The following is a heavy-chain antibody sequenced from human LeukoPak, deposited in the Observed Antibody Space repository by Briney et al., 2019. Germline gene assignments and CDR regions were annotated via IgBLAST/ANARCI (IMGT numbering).Heavy chain of an antibody. V-gene: IGHV3-20*04. D-gene: IGHD3-10*01. CDR2: IDRNGDST. Sequence: GGSLRLSCAASGFTFDDYGMSWVRQAPGKGLEWVSGIDRNGDSTGYADSVEGRFTISRDNSKNTLYLQMNSLRAEDTAVYYCARGRGDHPLWFGELQTYYYYYYMDVWGKGTTVTVSS. J-gene: IGHJ6*03. CDR3: ARGRGDHPLWFGELQTYYYYYYMDV. CDR1: GFTFDDYG.